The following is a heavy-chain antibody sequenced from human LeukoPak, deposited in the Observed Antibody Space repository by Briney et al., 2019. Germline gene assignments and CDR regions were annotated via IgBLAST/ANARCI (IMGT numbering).Heavy chain of an antibody. CDR2: IRSKANSYAT. J-gene: IGHJ4*02. CDR3: TSLSIVAGTNY. V-gene: IGHV3-73*01. Sequence: GGSLKLSCAASGFTFSGSAMHWVRQASGKGLEWVGRIRSKANSYATAYAASVKGRFTISRDDSKNTAYLQMNSLKTEDTAVYYCTSLSIVAGTNYWGQGTLVTVSS. D-gene: IGHD6-19*01. CDR1: GFTFSGSA.